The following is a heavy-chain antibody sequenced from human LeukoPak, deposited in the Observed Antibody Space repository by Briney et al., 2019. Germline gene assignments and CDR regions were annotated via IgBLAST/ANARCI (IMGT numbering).Heavy chain of an antibody. J-gene: IGHJ4*02. D-gene: IGHD6-19*01. Sequence: ASVKVSCKASGYTFTSYAISWVRQAPGQGLEWMGRIISIFGTANYAQKFQGRVTITTDESTNTAYMELSSLRSEDTAVYYCARGNWDSSGWYYDYWGQGTLVTVSS. CDR3: ARGNWDSSGWYYDY. V-gene: IGHV1-69*05. CDR2: IISIFGTA. CDR1: GYTFTSYA.